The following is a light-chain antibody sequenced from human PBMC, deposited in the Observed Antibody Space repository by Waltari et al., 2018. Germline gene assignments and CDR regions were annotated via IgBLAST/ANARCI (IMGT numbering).Light chain of an antibody. Sequence: ELVLTQSPGTLSLSPEERANLSCRASQTVRTTYLAWYQQKPGQAPTLLIYDTSSRATGIPDRFSGSGSGTDFSLTISSLEPEDFAVYYCQQYDISPLTFGGGTKVETK. CDR2: DTS. J-gene: IGKJ4*01. V-gene: IGKV3-20*01. CDR1: QTVRTTY. CDR3: QQYDISPLT.